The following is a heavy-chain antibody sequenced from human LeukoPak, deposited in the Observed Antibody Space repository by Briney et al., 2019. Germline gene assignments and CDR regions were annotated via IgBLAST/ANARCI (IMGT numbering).Heavy chain of an antibody. J-gene: IGHJ3*02. V-gene: IGHV3-48*04. CDR2: ISGSSSTI. Sequence: GGSLRLSCAASGFTFSSYSMNWVRQAPGKGLEWGSYISGSSSTIYYADSVKGRFTISRDNAKNSLYLQMNSLRAEDTAVYYCARDRQWLVHSAFDIWGQGTMVTVSS. CDR3: ARDRQWLVHSAFDI. D-gene: IGHD6-19*01. CDR1: GFTFSSYS.